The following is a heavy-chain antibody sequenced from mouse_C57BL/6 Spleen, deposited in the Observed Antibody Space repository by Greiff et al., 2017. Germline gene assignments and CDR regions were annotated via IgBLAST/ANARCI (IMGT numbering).Heavy chain of an antibody. J-gene: IGHJ2*01. CDR2: IYPGDGDT. V-gene: IGHV1-80*01. Sequence: QVHVKQSGAELVKPGASVKISCKASGYAFSSYWMNWVKQRPGKGLEWIGQIYPGDGDTNYNGKFKGKATLTADKSSSTAYMQLSSLTSEDSAVYFCARGGTTVVDYWGQGTTLPVSS. CDR3: ARGGTTVVDY. CDR1: GYAFSSYW. D-gene: IGHD1-1*01.